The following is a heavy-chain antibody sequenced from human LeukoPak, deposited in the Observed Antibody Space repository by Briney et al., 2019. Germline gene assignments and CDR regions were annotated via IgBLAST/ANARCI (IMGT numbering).Heavy chain of an antibody. V-gene: IGHV1-69*02. CDR2: IIPILGIA. J-gene: IGHJ4*02. CDR1: GGTFSSYT. D-gene: IGHD6-6*01. CDR3: ARGGYIAAPLDY. Sequence: ASVKVSCKASGGTFSSYTISWVRQAPGQGLEWMGRIIPILGIANYAQKFQGRVTITADKSTSTAYMELSTLRSEDTAVYYCARGGYIAAPLDYWRQGTLVTVSS.